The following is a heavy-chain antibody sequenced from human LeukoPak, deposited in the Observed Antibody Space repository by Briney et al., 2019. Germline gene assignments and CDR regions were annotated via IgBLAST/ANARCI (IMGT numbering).Heavy chain of an antibody. CDR3: ARGYSYGFGYYYYGMDV. J-gene: IGHJ6*02. D-gene: IGHD5-18*01. CDR1: GGSFSGYY. V-gene: IGHV4-34*01. CDR2: INHSGST. Sequence: SETLSLTCAVYGGSFSGYYWSWLRQPPGKGLEGIGEINHSGSTNYNPSLMSRVTISVDTSKNQFSLKLSSVTAADTAVYYCARGYSYGFGYYYYGMDVWGQGTTVTVSS.